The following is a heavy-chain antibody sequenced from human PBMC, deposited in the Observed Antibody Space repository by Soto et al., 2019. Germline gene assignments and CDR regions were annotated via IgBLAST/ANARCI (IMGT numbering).Heavy chain of an antibody. CDR1: GYTFTSYA. CDR3: ARSIVVVTALDY. Sequence: QVQLVQSGAEEKKPGASVKVSCKASGYTFTSYAMHWVRQAPGQRLEWMGWINAGNGNTKYSQQFQGRVTITRDTSESTAYMELSSLKSEDTAVYYCARSIVVVTALDYLGQGTLVTVSS. V-gene: IGHV1-3*05. J-gene: IGHJ4*02. CDR2: INAGNGNT. D-gene: IGHD2-21*02.